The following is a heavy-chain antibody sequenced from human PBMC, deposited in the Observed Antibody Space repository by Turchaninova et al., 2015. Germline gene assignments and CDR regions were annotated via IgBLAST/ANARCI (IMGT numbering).Heavy chain of an antibody. CDR3: ATNYCGGDCYRYYFDN. Sequence: QVQLVESGGGVVQPGRSLRLSCAASGFTFSSYGMHWVRQAPGKGLEWVAVILYDGSYKNYADSVKGRFTISRDNSKNTLYLQMNSLRAEDTAVYYCATNYCGGDCYRYYFDNWGQGTLVTVSS. D-gene: IGHD2-21*02. CDR2: ILYDGSYK. J-gene: IGHJ4*02. CDR1: GFTFSSYG. V-gene: IGHV3-33*01.